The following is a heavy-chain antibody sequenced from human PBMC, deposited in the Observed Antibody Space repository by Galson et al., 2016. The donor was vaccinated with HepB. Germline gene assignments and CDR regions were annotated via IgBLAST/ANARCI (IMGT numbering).Heavy chain of an antibody. CDR2: ISYDGKNK. CDR3: ARVVVGATDYYYYYGLDV. Sequence: SLRLSCAASGFTYSTYTMHWVRQAPGKGLEWVALISYDGKNKHYADSVRGRFTISRDNSKNTVYLQMSSLRGDDTAVYYCARVVVGATDYYYYYGLDVWGQGTTVTVSS. J-gene: IGHJ6*02. V-gene: IGHV3-30*14. CDR1: GFTYSTYT. D-gene: IGHD1-26*01.